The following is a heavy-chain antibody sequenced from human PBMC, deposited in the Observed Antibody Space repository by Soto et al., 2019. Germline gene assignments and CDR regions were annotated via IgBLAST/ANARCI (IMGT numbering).Heavy chain of an antibody. V-gene: IGHV1-2*02. J-gene: IGHJ3*02. CDR2: INPHSGGT. CDR1: GYTFTDYY. D-gene: IGHD3-10*01. Sequence: ASVNVSCKATGYTFTDYYMHWVRQALGQGLQWMGWINPHSGGTNYAQKIQGRVTMTRDTSISTAYMELSRLRSDDTAVYYCATVLRGVTFDIWGQGKMVTV. CDR3: ATVLRGVTFDI.